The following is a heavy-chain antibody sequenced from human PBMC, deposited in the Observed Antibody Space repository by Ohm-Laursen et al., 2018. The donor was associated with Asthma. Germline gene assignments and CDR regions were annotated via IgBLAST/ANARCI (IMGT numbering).Heavy chain of an antibody. CDR1: GFTFSSYA. D-gene: IGHD2-2*01. V-gene: IGHV3-23*01. J-gene: IGHJ4*02. CDR2: ISGSSGST. CDR3: ATLSWYASQF. Sequence: GSLRLSCAASGFTFSSYAMSWVRQAPGKGLEWVSAISGSSGSTYYADSVKGRFTISRDNSKNTLYLQMNTLRAEDTAVYYCATLSWYASQFWGQGTLVTVSS.